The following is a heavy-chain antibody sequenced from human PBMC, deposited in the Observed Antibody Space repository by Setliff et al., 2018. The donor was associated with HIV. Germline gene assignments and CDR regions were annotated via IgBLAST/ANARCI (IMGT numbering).Heavy chain of an antibody. Sequence: SETLSLTCTVSGGSISSSYYYWGWIRQPPGKGLEWIGSIYPSGSAFYNPSLKSPVTMPVDTSRNQFSLKLSSVTAADTAIYYCVRHGNQWLVTVDYWGQGTLVTVSS. CDR3: VRHGNQWLVTVDY. J-gene: IGHJ4*02. CDR2: IYPSGSA. V-gene: IGHV4-39*01. D-gene: IGHD6-19*01. CDR1: GGSISSSYYY.